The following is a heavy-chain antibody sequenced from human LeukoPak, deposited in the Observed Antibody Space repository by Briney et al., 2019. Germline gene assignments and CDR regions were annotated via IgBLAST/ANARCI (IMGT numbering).Heavy chain of an antibody. CDR3: ARGDIDAFDI. CDR2: MYYSGST. V-gene: IGHV4-59*01. J-gene: IGHJ3*02. CDR1: GGSIRIYY. Sequence: PSETLSLTCTVSGGSIRIYYWSWIRQPPGKGLEWIGYMYYSGSTNYNPSLKSRVTISVDTSKKQFSLRLSSVTAADTAVYYCARGDIDAFDIWGQGTMVTVSS.